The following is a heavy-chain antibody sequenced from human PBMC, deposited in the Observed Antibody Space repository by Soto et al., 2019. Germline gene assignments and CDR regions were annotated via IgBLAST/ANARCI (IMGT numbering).Heavy chain of an antibody. CDR1: GGSISSSSYY. V-gene: IGHV4-39*01. J-gene: IGHJ4*02. D-gene: IGHD3-9*01. CDR2: IYYSGST. CDR3: ARQTVEYYDILTGYYLFDY. Sequence: QLQLQESGPGLVKPSETLSLTCTVSGGSISSSSYYWGWIRQPPGKGLEWIGSIYYSGSTYYNPSVKSRVLISVDTSNYQFSLKLSSVTAADTAVYYCARQTVEYYDILTGYYLFDYWGQGTLVTVSS.